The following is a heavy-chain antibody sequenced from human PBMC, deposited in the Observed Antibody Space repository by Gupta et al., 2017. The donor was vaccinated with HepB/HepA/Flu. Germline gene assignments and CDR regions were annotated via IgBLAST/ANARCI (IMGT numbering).Heavy chain of an antibody. Sequence: QLQLQESGSGLVKPSETLSLTCTVSGGSISSSDYYWGWIRQPPGKGLDWIATIYYSGTTYYNPSLKSRVTMSVDTSKNQFSLRLTSVTAADTAVFYCARLPWPANWARPLAFDTWGQGTMVTVSS. CDR1: GGSISSSDYY. J-gene: IGHJ3*02. CDR2: IYYSGTT. CDR3: ARLPWPANWARPLAFDT. V-gene: IGHV4-39*01. D-gene: IGHD6-6*01.